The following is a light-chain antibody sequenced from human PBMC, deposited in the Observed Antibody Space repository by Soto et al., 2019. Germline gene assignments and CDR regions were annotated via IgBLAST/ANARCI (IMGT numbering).Light chain of an antibody. CDR2: LGS. J-gene: IGKJ4*01. CDR3: IQTLQTPLT. V-gene: IGKV2-28*01. Sequence: DIVMTQSPLSLPVTPGEPASISCRSSHSLLHYSGNNYLAWYLQKPGQSPQVLIYLGSNRAAGVPDRFSGSGSGTDFTLEISRVEADDVGVYYCIQTLQTPLTFGGGTKVDIK. CDR1: HSLLHYSGNNY.